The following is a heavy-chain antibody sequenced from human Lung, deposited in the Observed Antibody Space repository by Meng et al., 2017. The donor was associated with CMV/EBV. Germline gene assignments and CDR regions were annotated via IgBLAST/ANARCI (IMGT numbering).Heavy chain of an antibody. CDR1: GYSFSDYY. J-gene: IGHJ5*02. V-gene: IGHV1-2*01. Sequence: ASVXVSCKSSGYSFSDYYMHWVRQAPGQGLEWVGGINPIGGRTNFAQSFQGRVTITRDPSINTTYMELSRLTSHDTGIYYCAQDRTLGPASAGTFETWDQGTXVTVSS. CDR3: AQDRTLGPASAGTFET. D-gene: IGHD6-13*01. CDR2: INPIGGRT.